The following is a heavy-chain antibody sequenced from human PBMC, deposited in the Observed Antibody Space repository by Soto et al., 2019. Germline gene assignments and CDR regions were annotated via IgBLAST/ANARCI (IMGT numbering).Heavy chain of an antibody. D-gene: IGHD3-22*01. CDR1: GFTFSTYG. CDR3: AKEYYYDGSGYSH. Sequence: VGSVRLSCAASGFTFSTYGMHWVRQAPGKGLDWVAIITHDGSNKHYADSVKGRFTISRDNSKNTLFLQMNSLRAEDTAVYYCAKEYYYDGSGYSHWGQGTLVTVSS. J-gene: IGHJ4*02. CDR2: ITHDGSNK. V-gene: IGHV3-30*18.